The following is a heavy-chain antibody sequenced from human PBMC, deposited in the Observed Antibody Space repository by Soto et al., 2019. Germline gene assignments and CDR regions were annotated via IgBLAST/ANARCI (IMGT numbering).Heavy chain of an antibody. CDR1: GGSISSGDYY. CDR2: IYYSGST. D-gene: IGHD3-22*01. CDR3: ARVTYYYDSSGHFDY. Sequence: SETLSLTCTVSGGSISSGDYYWSWIRQPPGEGLEWIGYIYYSGSTYYNPSLKSRVTISVDTSKNQFSLKLSSVTAADTAVYYCARVTYYYDSSGHFDYWGQGTLVTVSS. J-gene: IGHJ4*02. V-gene: IGHV4-30-4*02.